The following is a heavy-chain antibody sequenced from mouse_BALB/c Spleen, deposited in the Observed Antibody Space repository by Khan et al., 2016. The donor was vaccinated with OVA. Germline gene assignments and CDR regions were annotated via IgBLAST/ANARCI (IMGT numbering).Heavy chain of an antibody. Sequence: EVQLLESGGGLVQPGGSRSLSCAVSGFSFSSFGMHWVRQPPKKGLEWVAFISSGSSTIYYVVTVKSRFTISRDCPKNTLFLQMTSLRSEDTAMYNCARSKGTFHCYIDDWGAGTSVTVSS. CDR3: ARSKGTFHCYIDD. J-gene: IGHJ1*01. CDR1: GFSFSSFG. CDR2: ISSGSSTI. V-gene: IGHV5-17*02. D-gene: IGHD2-14*01.